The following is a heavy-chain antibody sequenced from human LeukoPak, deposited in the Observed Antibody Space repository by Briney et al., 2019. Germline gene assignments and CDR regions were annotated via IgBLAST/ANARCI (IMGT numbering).Heavy chain of an antibody. J-gene: IGHJ6*03. Sequence: ASVKVSCKVSGYTLTELSMHWVRQAPGKGLEWMGGFDPEDGETIYAQKFQGRVTMTEDTSTDTAYMELSSLRSEDTAVYYCATGGRQEVVLGGYYMDVWGKGTTVTVSS. CDR2: FDPEDGET. V-gene: IGHV1-24*01. D-gene: IGHD6-13*01. CDR1: GYTLTELS. CDR3: ATGGRQEVVLGGYYMDV.